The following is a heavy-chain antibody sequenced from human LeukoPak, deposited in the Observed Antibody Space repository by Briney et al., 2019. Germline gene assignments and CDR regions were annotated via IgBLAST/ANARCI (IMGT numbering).Heavy chain of an antibody. J-gene: IGHJ4*02. CDR1: GFTFTNAW. D-gene: IGHD3-16*01. CDR3: TTVKGFWGSFD. Sequence: PGGSLRLSCAGSGFTFTNAWMTWVRQAPEKGLEWVGRIKSKPAGGTIDYAAPVKGRFTISRDDSKNTLYLQMNSLKTEDTAVYYCTTVKGFWGSFDWGQGTLVTVSS. V-gene: IGHV3-15*01. CDR2: IKSKPAGGTI.